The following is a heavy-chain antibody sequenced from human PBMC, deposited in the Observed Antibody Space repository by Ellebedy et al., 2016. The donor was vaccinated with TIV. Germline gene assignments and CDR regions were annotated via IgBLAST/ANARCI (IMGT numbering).Heavy chain of an antibody. Sequence: GGSLRLXXAASGFTFSNYWMSWVRQAPGKGLEWVANIKQDGSEKYYVDSVKGRFSISRDNAKNSLYLQVDSLRAEDTAVYYCAKEIGGGGSYWGQGTLVTVSS. CDR3: AKEIGGGGSY. CDR1: GFTFSNYW. V-gene: IGHV3-7*01. D-gene: IGHD3-10*01. J-gene: IGHJ4*02. CDR2: IKQDGSEK.